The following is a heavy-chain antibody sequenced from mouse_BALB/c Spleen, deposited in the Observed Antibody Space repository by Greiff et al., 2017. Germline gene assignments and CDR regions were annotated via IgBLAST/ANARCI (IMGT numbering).Heavy chain of an antibody. Sequence: EVQRVESGGGLVQPGGSRKLSCAASGFTFSSFGMHWVRQAPEKGLEWVAYISSGSSTIYYADTVKGRFTISRDNPKNTLFLQMTSLRSEDTAMYYCAREAWYYGSSYAMDYWGQGTSVTVSS. V-gene: IGHV5-17*02. CDR2: ISSGSSTI. CDR1: GFTFSSFG. J-gene: IGHJ4*01. CDR3: AREAWYYGSSYAMDY. D-gene: IGHD1-1*01.